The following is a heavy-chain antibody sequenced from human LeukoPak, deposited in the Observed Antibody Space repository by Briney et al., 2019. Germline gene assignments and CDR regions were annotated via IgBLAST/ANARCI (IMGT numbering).Heavy chain of an antibody. V-gene: IGHV3-33*01. Sequence: GRSLRLSCAASGFTFSSYGMHWVRQAPGKGLEWVAVIWYDGSNKYYADSVKGRFTISRDDSKSIAYLQMNSLKTEDTAVYYCTRMYYDFWSGYYLAFDIWGQGTMVTVSS. CDR2: IWYDGSNK. CDR3: TRMYYDFWSGYYLAFDI. J-gene: IGHJ3*02. CDR1: GFTFSSYG. D-gene: IGHD3-3*01.